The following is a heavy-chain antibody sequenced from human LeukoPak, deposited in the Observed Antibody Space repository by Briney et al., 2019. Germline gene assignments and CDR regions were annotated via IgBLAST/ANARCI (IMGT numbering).Heavy chain of an antibody. J-gene: IGHJ3*02. D-gene: IGHD3-10*01. CDR2: IYTSGST. CDR1: GGSISSYY. Sequence: TSETLSLTCTVSGGSISSYYWSWIRQPAGKGLEWIGRIYTSGSTNYNPSLKSRVTMSVDTSKNQFSLKLSSVTAADTAVYYCALERVTMVRGDAFDIWGQGTMVTVSS. V-gene: IGHV4-4*07. CDR3: ALERVTMVRGDAFDI.